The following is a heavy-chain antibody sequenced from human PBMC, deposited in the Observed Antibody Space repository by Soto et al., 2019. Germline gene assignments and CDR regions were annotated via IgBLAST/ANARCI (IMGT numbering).Heavy chain of an antibody. J-gene: IGHJ3*02. CDR2: IRSKANSYAT. V-gene: IGHV3-73*01. D-gene: IGHD5-12*01. CDR3: TRHSSSTGGYDYAFDI. CDR1: GFTFSGSA. Sequence: GGSLRLSCAASGFTFSGSAMHWVRQASGKGLEWVGRIRSKANSYATAYAASVKGRFTISRDDSKNPAYLQMNSLKTEDTAVYYCTRHSSSTGGYDYAFDIWGQGTMVTVAS.